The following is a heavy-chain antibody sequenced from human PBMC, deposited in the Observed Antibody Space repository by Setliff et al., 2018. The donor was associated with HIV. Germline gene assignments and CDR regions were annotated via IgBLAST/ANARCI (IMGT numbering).Heavy chain of an antibody. CDR3: ARDIPHDYTFWSGSTRFDP. V-gene: IGHV1-69*10. J-gene: IGHJ5*02. CDR1: GDTFSRYA. Sequence: SVKVSCKASGDTFSRYAISWVRQAPGQGLEWMGGIIPILGEAKYAQKFQGRVTITADKSTTTAYMELSSLRSEDTAVYYCARDIPHDYTFWSGSTRFDPWGQGTLVTVSS. CDR2: IIPILGEA. D-gene: IGHD3-3*01.